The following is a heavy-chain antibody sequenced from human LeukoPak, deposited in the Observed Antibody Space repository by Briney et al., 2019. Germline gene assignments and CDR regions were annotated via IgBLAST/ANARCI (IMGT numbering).Heavy chain of an antibody. D-gene: IGHD3-22*01. CDR3: ARAFYDSSGYNLDY. Sequence: PSETLSLTCTVSGGSISSYYWGWIRQPPGKGLEWIGYIYYSGSTNYNPSLKSRVTISVDTSKNQFSLKLSSVTAADTAVYYCARAFYDSSGYNLDYWGQGTLVTVSS. J-gene: IGHJ4*02. V-gene: IGHV4-59*01. CDR2: IYYSGST. CDR1: GGSISSYY.